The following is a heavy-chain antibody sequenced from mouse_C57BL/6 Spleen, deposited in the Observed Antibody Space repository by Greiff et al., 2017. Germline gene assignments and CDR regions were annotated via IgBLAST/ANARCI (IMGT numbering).Heavy chain of an antibody. D-gene: IGHD1-1*01. CDR1: GYTFTGYW. Sequence: QVTLKVSGAELMKPGASVKLSCTATGYTFTGYWLAWVKQRPGHGLEWIGEFLPGSGSTNYNEKFKGKAPFTAETSSNTAYMQLSSLTTEDSAIYYCARGYYGSTFAYWGQGTLVTVSA. V-gene: IGHV1-9*01. CDR3: ARGYYGSTFAY. J-gene: IGHJ3*01. CDR2: FLPGSGST.